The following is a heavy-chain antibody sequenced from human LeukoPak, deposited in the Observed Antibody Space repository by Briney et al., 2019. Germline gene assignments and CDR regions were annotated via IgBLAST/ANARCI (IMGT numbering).Heavy chain of an antibody. CDR1: GFTFSSYG. CDR2: ISVSGNT. J-gene: IGHJ4*02. CDR3: AKAPVTTCSGAYCYPFDY. V-gene: IGHV3-23*01. Sequence: GPLRLSCAASGFTFSSYGMSWVRQAPGKGLEWVSAISVSGNTYHADSVKGRFTISRDSSKNTLYLQMNRLRAEDAAVYYCAKAPVTTCSGAYCYPFDYWGQGTLVTVSS. D-gene: IGHD2-21*01.